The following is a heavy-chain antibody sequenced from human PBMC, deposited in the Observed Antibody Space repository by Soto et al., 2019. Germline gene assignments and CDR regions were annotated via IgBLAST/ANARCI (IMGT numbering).Heavy chain of an antibody. Sequence: QVQLVQSGAEVKKPGASVKVSCASSGFTFSNYYMHWVRQSPEQGLEWMGLISPTANYTRYAQTCQGRFTITRDTSTSTVYMDLSSLTSEDTAVYYCARADSDQYFDYWGQGTRVTVSS. CDR3: ARADSDQYFDY. CDR1: GFTFSNYY. CDR2: ISPTANYT. D-gene: IGHD2-2*01. V-gene: IGHV1-46*01. J-gene: IGHJ4*02.